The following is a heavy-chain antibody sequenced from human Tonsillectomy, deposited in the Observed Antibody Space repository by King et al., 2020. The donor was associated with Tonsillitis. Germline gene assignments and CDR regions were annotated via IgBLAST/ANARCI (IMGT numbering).Heavy chain of an antibody. CDR2: INAGNGNT. CDR3: ARDVTDYYGSGSSLDY. CDR1: GYSFTSYA. V-gene: IGHV1-3*01. D-gene: IGHD3-10*01. Sequence: QLVQSGAEVKKPGDSVKVSCKASGYSFTSYAMHWVRQAPGQRLEWMGWINAGNGNTKYSQKFQGRVTITRDTSASTAYMELSSLRSEDTAVYYCARDVTDYYGSGSSLDYWGQGTLVTVSS. J-gene: IGHJ4*02.